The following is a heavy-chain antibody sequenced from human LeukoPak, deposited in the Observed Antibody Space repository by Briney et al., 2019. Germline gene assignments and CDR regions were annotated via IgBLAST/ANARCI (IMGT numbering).Heavy chain of an antibody. CDR3: ARDRYFSV. CDR1: GFTFSRYW. J-gene: IGHJ6*04. Sequence: PGGSLRLSCAASGFTFSRYWMSWVRQAPGKGLEWVANIKEDGSEKHYVASATGRFTISRDNAKSSLYLQMSSLRAEDTAVYYCARDRYFSVWGKGTTVIISS. V-gene: IGHV3-7*01. D-gene: IGHD3-9*01. CDR2: IKEDGSEK.